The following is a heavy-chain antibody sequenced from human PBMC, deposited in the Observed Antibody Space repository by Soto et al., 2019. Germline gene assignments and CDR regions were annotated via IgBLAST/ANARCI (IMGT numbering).Heavy chain of an antibody. V-gene: IGHV1-3*01. D-gene: IGHD4-17*01. CDR1: GYTFTSYA. CDR2: INAGNGNT. Sequence: GASVKVSCNASGYTFTSYAMHWVRQAPGQRLEWMGWINAGNGNTKYSQKFQGRVTITRDTSASTAYMELSSLRSEDTAVYYCARDDYGDYESRENWFDPWGQGTLVTVSS. CDR3: ARDDYGDYESRENWFDP. J-gene: IGHJ5*02.